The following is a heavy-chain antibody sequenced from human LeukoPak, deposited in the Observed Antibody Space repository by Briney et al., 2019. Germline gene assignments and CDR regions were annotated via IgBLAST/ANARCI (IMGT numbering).Heavy chain of an antibody. CDR3: AKGSTTSGYYFDS. J-gene: IGHJ4*02. D-gene: IGHD2/OR15-2a*01. V-gene: IGHV3-23*01. CDR1: GFTFSTYA. CDR2: VVGSGGIT. Sequence: QPGGSLRLSCAASGFTFSTYAMGWVRQAPGKGLEWVSAVVGSGGITYYADSVKGRFPISGDNSRNTVYLQMNSLRAEDTAVYFCAKGSTTSGYYFDSWGQGTLVTVSS.